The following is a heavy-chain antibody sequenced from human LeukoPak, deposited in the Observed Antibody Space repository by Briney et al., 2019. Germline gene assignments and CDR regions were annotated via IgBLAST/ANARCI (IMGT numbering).Heavy chain of an antibody. CDR3: ASGGWLRIFDY. D-gene: IGHD5-12*01. V-gene: IGHV4-34*01. Sequence: SETLSLTCAVYGGSFSGYYWSWIRQPPGKGLEWIGEINHSGSTNYKPSLKSRVTISVDTSKNQFSLKLSSVTAADTAVYYCASGGWLRIFDYWGQGTLVTVSS. CDR2: INHSGST. J-gene: IGHJ4*02. CDR1: GGSFSGYY.